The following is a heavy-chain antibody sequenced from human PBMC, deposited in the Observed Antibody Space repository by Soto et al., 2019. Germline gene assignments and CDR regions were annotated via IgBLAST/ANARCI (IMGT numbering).Heavy chain of an antibody. J-gene: IGHJ6*02. CDR2: ISYDGSNK. D-gene: IGHD5-12*01. CDR1: GFTFSSYA. V-gene: IGHV3-30-3*01. Sequence: QVQLVESGGGVVQPGRSLRLSCAASGFTFSSYAMHWVRQAPGKGLEWVAVISYDGSNKYYADSVKGRFTISRDNSKNTLYLQMNSLRAEDTAVYYCARGRGLQSEGLDYYYGMDVWGQGTTVTVSS. CDR3: ARGRGLQSEGLDYYYGMDV.